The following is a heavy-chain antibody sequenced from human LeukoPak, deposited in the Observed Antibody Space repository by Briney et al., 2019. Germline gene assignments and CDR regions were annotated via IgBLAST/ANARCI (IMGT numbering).Heavy chain of an antibody. V-gene: IGHV3-30*18. D-gene: IGHD6-19*01. J-gene: IGHJ4*02. CDR3: AKYQRQWLPKGGFDY. CDR2: ISYDGNNK. CDR1: GFTFSSYG. Sequence: GGSLRLSCAASGFTFSSYGMHWVRQAPGKGLEWVAVISYDGNNKYYADSVKGRFSISRDNSKNTLYLQMDNLRAEDTAVYYCAKYQRQWLPKGGFDYWGQGTLVTVSS.